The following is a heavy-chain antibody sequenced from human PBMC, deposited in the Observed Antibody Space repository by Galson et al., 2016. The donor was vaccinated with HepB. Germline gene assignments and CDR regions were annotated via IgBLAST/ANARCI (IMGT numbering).Heavy chain of an antibody. J-gene: IGHJ6*01. CDR2: ISYDGSNK. V-gene: IGHV3-30-3*01. CDR1: GFTFNTYA. CDR3: AKGAILQEHL. Sequence: SLRLSCAASGFTFNTYAMHWVRQAPGRGLEWVAVISYDGSNKHYADSVKGRFTISRDNSRNTLNLQMHSLRVEDTAVYYCAKGAILQEHLWG.